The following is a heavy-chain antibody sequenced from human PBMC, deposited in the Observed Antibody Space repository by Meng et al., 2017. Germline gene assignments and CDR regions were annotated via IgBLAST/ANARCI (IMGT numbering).Heavy chain of an antibody. CDR3: ARDSSLGYCTNGVCYISGWFDP. J-gene: IGHJ5*02. V-gene: IGHV1-69*01. CDR2: IIPIFGTA. Sequence: QVQLVRSGAEVKKPGSSVKVSCKASGGTFSSYAISWVRQAPGQGLEWMGGIIPIFGTANYAQKFQGRVTITADESTSTAYMELSSLRSEDTAVYYCARDSSLGYCTNGVCYISGWFDPWGQGTLVTVSS. D-gene: IGHD2-8*01. CDR1: GGTFSSYA.